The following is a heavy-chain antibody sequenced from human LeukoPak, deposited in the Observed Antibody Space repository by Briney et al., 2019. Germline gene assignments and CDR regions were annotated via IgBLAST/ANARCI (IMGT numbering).Heavy chain of an antibody. CDR2: IYYSGST. V-gene: IGHV4-59*01. J-gene: IGHJ6*03. D-gene: IGHD3-16*01. CDR1: GGSIISYY. Sequence: SETLSLTCTVSGGSIISYYWSWIRQPPGKGMEWIGYIYYSGSTNYNPSLKSRVTISVDTSKNQFSLKLTSVTAADTAVYYCARETSQKGAHYMDVWGKGTTVTISS. CDR3: ARETSQKGAHYMDV.